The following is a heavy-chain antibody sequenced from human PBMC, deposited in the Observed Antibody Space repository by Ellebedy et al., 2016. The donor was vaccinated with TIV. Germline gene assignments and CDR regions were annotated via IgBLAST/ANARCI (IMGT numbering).Heavy chain of an antibody. CDR3: TKEKGTGAGFDY. Sequence: PAGSLRLSCAASGFTFSSYWMHWVRQAPGKGLVWVSGISWSSSRIDYADSVKGRFTISRNNARKSLYLKMYSLRLEDTAFYYCTKEKGTGAGFDYWGQGIPVTVS. CDR1: GFTFSSYW. V-gene: IGHV3-9*01. J-gene: IGHJ4*02. D-gene: IGHD3/OR15-3a*01. CDR2: ISWSSSRI.